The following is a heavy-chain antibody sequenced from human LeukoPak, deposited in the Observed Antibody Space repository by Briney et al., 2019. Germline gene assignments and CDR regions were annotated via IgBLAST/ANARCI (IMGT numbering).Heavy chain of an antibody. CDR2: ISSSGSTI. J-gene: IGHJ6*03. CDR1: GFTFSSYW. CDR3: ARVGPNYYYGSGSYYYYYMDV. V-gene: IGHV3-11*01. Sequence: GGSLRLSCAASGFTFSSYWMSWIRQAPGKGLEWVSYISSSGSTIYYADSVKGRFTISRDNAKNSLYLQMNSLRAEDTAVYYCARVGPNYYYGSGSYYYYYMDVWGKGTTVTVSS. D-gene: IGHD3-10*01.